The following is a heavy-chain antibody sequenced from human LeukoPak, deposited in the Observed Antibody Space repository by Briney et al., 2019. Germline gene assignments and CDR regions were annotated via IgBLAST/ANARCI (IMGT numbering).Heavy chain of an antibody. J-gene: IGHJ3*02. CDR1: GCSISRSSYY. Sequence: PSETLSLTCTVSGCSISRSSYYWGWIRQPPGKGLEWIGSIYYSGSTYYNPSLKSRVTISVDTSKNQFSLKLSSVTAADTAVYYCSNSRDGYNLRTFDIWGQGTMVTVSS. V-gene: IGHV4-39*01. CDR2: IYYSGST. CDR3: SNSRDGYNLRTFDI. D-gene: IGHD5-24*01.